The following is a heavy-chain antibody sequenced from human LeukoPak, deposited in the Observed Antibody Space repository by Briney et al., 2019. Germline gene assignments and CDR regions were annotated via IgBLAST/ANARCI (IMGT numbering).Heavy chain of an antibody. CDR2: INARGDT. D-gene: IGHD2-2*01. J-gene: IGHJ5*02. Sequence: PSETLSLTCAVYGWSFNDYYWNWIRQPPGKGLEWTGEINARGDTNYNPSLKSRVTISVDTSKNQFSLRLTSMIAADTAIYYCARGQVPAARGYNWFDPWGQGTLVTVSS. CDR1: GWSFNDYY. CDR3: ARGQVPAARGYNWFDP. V-gene: IGHV4-34*01.